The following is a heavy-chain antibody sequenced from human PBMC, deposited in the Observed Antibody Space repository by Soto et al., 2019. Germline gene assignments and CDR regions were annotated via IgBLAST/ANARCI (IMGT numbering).Heavy chain of an antibody. CDR2: IWYDGSNK. D-gene: IGHD2-15*01. Sequence: QVQLVESGGGVVQPGRSLRLSCAASGFTFSSYGMHWVRQAPGKGLERVAVIWYDGSNKYYADSVKGRFTISRDNSKNTLYLQMNSLRAEDTAVYYCARDGEDIYCSGGSCYSVVEYYFDYWGQGTLVTVSS. CDR1: GFTFSSYG. J-gene: IGHJ4*02. CDR3: ARDGEDIYCSGGSCYSVVEYYFDY. V-gene: IGHV3-33*01.